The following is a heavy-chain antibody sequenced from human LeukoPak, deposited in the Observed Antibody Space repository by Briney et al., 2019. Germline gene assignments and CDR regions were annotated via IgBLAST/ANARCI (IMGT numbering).Heavy chain of an antibody. CDR1: GYTFTGYY. CDR2: IDPISGGT. Sequence: GASVKVSCKASGYTFTGYYMHWVRQAPGQGPEWMGWIDPISGGTNYAQKFQGRVTMTRDTSISTAYMVLNRLRSDDTAVYYCAREYYYGSGNYYNRIDYWGQGTLVTVSS. CDR3: AREYYYGSGNYYNRIDY. V-gene: IGHV1-2*02. J-gene: IGHJ4*02. D-gene: IGHD3-10*01.